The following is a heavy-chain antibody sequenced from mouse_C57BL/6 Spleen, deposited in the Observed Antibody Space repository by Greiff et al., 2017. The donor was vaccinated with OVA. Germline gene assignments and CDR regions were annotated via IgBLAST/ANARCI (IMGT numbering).Heavy chain of an antibody. CDR3: ARERDYYGSTWFAY. CDR2: IDPSDSET. V-gene: IGHV1-52*01. D-gene: IGHD1-1*01. J-gene: IGHJ3*01. Sequence: QVQLQQPGAELVRPGSSVKLSCKASGYTFTSYWMHWVKQRPIQGLEWIGNIDPSDSETHYNQKFKDKATLTVDKSSSTAYMQLSSLTSEDSAVYYCARERDYYGSTWFAYWGQGTLVTVSA. CDR1: GYTFTSYW.